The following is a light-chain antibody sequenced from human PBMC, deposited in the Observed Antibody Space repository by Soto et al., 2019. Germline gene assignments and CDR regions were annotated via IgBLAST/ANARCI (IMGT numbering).Light chain of an antibody. CDR3: QQYGSSPIT. CDR2: GAS. J-gene: IGKJ5*01. Sequence: EIVLTQSPVTLSLSPGERATLSCRASQSVSSYLAWYQQKPGQAPRLLLYGASTRATGIPARFSGSGSGTDFTLTIRGLEPEDAAVYYCQQYGSSPITFGQGTRLEIK. V-gene: IGKV3-20*01. CDR1: QSVSSY.